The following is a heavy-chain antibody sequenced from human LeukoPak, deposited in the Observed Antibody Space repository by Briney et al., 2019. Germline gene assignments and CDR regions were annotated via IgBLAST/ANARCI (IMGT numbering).Heavy chain of an antibody. J-gene: IGHJ4*02. CDR2: LSHSSTNT. CDR1: GFTFSRYA. Sequence: GGSLRLSCAASGFTFSRYAMSWVRQAPGKGLEWVSALSHSSTNTYYADSVKGRFTISRDNSKNTLYLQMNSLRAEDTAVYYCAKGSSSDSSGYFDYWGQGTLVTVSS. V-gene: IGHV3-23*01. CDR3: AKGSSSDSSGYFDY. D-gene: IGHD3-22*01.